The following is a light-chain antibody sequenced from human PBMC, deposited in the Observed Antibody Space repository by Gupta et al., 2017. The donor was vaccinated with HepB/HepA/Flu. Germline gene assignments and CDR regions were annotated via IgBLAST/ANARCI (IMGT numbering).Light chain of an antibody. CDR2: TAS. J-gene: IGKJ3*01. Sequence: DIEMTQSPSSLSASVGDRVTITCRASQSILRYLNWFQKKPGKAPTLLIYTASRGKSGVPSRFSGGGSGTDFTLNISSPQPEDFARYYCQQTYSDPPTFGPGTKVDVK. CDR3: QQTYSDPPT. CDR1: QSILRY. V-gene: IGKV1-39*01.